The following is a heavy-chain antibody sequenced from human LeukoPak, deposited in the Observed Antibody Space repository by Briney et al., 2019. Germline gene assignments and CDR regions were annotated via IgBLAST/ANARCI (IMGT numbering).Heavy chain of an antibody. Sequence: SETLSLTCAVSGDSISTSNSYWGWIRRPPGKGLEWVGSIYYSGNTYYNLSLKSRVTISVDTSKNQFSLKLTSVTAADTAVYYCARQTGVGLFILPGGRGTLVTVSS. V-gene: IGHV4-39*01. CDR2: IYYSGNT. CDR3: ARQTGVGLFILP. J-gene: IGHJ4*02. CDR1: GDSISTSNSY. D-gene: IGHD3-3*01.